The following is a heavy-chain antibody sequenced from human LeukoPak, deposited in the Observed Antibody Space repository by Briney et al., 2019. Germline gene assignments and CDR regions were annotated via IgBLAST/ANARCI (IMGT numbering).Heavy chain of an antibody. V-gene: IGHV4-38-2*01. D-gene: IGHD3-10*01. CDR3: TRANGYGLIDY. J-gene: IGHJ4*02. Sequence: PGGSLRLSCAASGFTFSDYYMSWIRQAPGKGPEWIGSIYYSGKTYYNSSLRSRVTISLDTSKKQFSLNLFYVTAADTAMYYCTRANGYGLIDYWGQGTLVTVSS. CDR2: IYYSGKT. CDR1: GFTFSDYY.